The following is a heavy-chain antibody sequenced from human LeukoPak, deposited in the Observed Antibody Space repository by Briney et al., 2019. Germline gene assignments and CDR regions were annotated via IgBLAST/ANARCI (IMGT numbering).Heavy chain of an antibody. Sequence: GGSLRLSCAASGFTFGSYGMHWVRQAPGKGLEWVAVIWYDGSNKYYADSVKGRFTISRDNSKNTLYLQMNSLRAEDTAVYYCARDLWVVPAAINYYYYGMDVWGQGTTVTVSS. D-gene: IGHD2-2*02. J-gene: IGHJ6*02. CDR3: ARDLWVVPAAINYYYYGMDV. CDR1: GFTFGSYG. V-gene: IGHV3-33*01. CDR2: IWYDGSNK.